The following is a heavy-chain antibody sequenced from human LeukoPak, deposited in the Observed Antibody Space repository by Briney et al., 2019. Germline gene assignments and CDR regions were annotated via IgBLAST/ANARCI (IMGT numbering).Heavy chain of an antibody. D-gene: IGHD3-10*01. CDR3: ARGGDYYGYRGEYYYYMDV. J-gene: IGHJ6*03. CDR2: SYYNGNT. CDR1: GGSITNYY. Sequence: PSETLSLTCTVSGGSITNYYWSWIRQPPGKGLEWIGFSYYNGNTNYNPSLKSRVTISVDMSKNQFSLSLRSVTAADTAVYYCARGGDYYGYRGEYYYYMDVWGKGTTVTISS. V-gene: IGHV4-59*01.